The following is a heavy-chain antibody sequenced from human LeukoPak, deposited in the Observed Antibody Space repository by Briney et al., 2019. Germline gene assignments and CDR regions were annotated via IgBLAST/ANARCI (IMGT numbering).Heavy chain of an antibody. CDR3: ASLYSSSWYYYFDY. D-gene: IGHD6-13*01. Sequence: PSETLSLTCTVSGGSISSSSYYWGWLRQPPGKGLDWIGNIYYSGSTYYNPSLKSRVTISVDTSQNEFSLKLSSVTAADTAVYYCASLYSSSWYYYFDYWGQGTLVTVSS. CDR1: GGSISSSSYY. J-gene: IGHJ4*02. V-gene: IGHV4-39*01. CDR2: IYYSGST.